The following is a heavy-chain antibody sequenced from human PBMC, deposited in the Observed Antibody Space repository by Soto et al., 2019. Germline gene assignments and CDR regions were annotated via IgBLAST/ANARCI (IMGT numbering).Heavy chain of an antibody. V-gene: IGHV1-3*01. J-gene: IGHJ4*02. CDR2: INAGNGNT. D-gene: IGHD6-19*01. CDR1: GYTLTSYA. Sequence: ASVKVSCKASGYTLTSYAMHWVRQAPGQRLEWMGWINAGNGNTKYSQKFQGRVTITRDTSASTAYMELSSLRSEDTAVYYCARDPPPIAVAGTGYFDYWGQGTLVTVSS. CDR3: ARDPPPIAVAGTGYFDY.